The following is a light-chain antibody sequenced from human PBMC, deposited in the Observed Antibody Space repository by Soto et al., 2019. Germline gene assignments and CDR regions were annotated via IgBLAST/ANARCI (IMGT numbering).Light chain of an antibody. V-gene: IGKV1-27*01. J-gene: IGKJ3*01. Sequence: DIQMTQSPSSLSASVGDRVTITCRASQGISNYLAWYQQKPGKVPKLLIYAASTLQSGVPSRFSGSGSGTDLTLTISSLQPEDVATYYCQKYNSALEGFTFGPGTKVDIK. CDR2: AAS. CDR1: QGISNY. CDR3: QKYNSALEGFT.